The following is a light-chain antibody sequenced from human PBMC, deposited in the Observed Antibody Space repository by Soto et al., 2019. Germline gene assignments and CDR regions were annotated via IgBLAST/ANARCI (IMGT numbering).Light chain of an antibody. CDR1: QSIGTW. CDR3: QQYNTDST. CDR2: AAS. V-gene: IGKV1-5*01. Sequence: GDRVTITCRASQSIGTWLAWYQQIPGRAPKILIHAASVLESGVPSRFSGSGSATEFTLTISSLQPDDFATYYCQQYNTDSTFGQGTKVEIK. J-gene: IGKJ1*01.